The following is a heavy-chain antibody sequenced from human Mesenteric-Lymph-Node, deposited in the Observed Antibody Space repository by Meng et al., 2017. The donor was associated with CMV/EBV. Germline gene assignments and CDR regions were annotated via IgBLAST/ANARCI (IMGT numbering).Heavy chain of an antibody. CDR3: ARDRASMIEVIIPGRDGMDV. CDR2: INPNSGGT. D-gene: IGHD3-22*01. V-gene: IGHV1-2*02. J-gene: IGHJ6*02. Sequence: ASVKVSCKASGYTFTGYYIHWVRQAPGQGLEWMGWINPNSGGTKYAQKFKGRVTMTRDTSISTAYMELSRLRSDDTAVYYCARDRASMIEVIIPGRDGMDVWGQGTTVTVSS. CDR1: GYTFTGYY.